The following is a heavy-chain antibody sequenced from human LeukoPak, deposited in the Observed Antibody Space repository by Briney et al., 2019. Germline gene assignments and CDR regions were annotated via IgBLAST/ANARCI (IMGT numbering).Heavy chain of an antibody. CDR2: IYSGGST. Sequence: PGGSLRLSCAASGFTFSSKYMSWVRQAPGKGLEWVSVIYSGGSTYYADSVKGRFTISRDNSKNTLYLQMSSLRAEDTAVYYCAKPERNVVVTPIHGYFQHWGQGTLVSVSS. D-gene: IGHD2-21*02. CDR3: AKPERNVVVTPIHGYFQH. V-gene: IGHV3-53*01. CDR1: GFTFSSKY. J-gene: IGHJ1*01.